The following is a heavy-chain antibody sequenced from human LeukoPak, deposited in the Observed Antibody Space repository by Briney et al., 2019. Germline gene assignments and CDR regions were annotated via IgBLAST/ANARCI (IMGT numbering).Heavy chain of an antibody. D-gene: IGHD2-2*02. Sequence: GGSLRLSCAASGFTFSSYAMSWVRQAPGKGLEWVSAISGSGGSTYYADSVKGRFTISRDNSKNTLYLQMNSLRAEDTAVYYCAKGGGYCSSTSCYTGVWDYWGQGTLVTVSS. V-gene: IGHV3-23*01. CDR3: AKGGGYCSSTSCYTGVWDY. CDR1: GFTFSSYA. CDR2: ISGSGGST. J-gene: IGHJ4*02.